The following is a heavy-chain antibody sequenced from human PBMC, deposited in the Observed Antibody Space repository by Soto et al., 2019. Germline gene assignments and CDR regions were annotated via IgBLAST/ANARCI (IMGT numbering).Heavy chain of an antibody. J-gene: IGHJ4*02. CDR3: LKDGELLRVFDY. CDR1: GFTFSSYA. D-gene: IGHD1-26*01. V-gene: IGHV3-23*01. CDR2: ISGSGGST. Sequence: EVQLLESGGGLVQPGGSLRLSCAASGFTFSSYAMSWVRQAPGKGLEWVSAISGSGGSTYYADSVKGRFTISRDNSKNTLYLQMNSLSAEETAVYYCLKDGELLRVFDYRGQGTLVTVSS.